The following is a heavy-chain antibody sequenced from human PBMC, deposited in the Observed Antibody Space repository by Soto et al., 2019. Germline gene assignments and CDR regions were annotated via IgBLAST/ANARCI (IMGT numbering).Heavy chain of an antibody. CDR3: ARDSSGDSSSWTQGNYFDY. CDR2: ISYDGSNK. J-gene: IGHJ4*02. D-gene: IGHD6-13*01. V-gene: IGHV3-30*14. Sequence: QVQLAESGGGVVQPGRSLRLSCAASGFTFRRCPMHWVRQAPGKGLEWMAVISYDGSNKYYVDSVRGRITISRDNSKNTLYLQMNSLRDEDTAVYYCARDSSGDSSSWTQGNYFDYWGQGILVTVSS. CDR1: GFTFRRCP.